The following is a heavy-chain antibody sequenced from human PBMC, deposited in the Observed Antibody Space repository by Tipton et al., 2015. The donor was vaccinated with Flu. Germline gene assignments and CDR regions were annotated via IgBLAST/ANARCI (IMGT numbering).Heavy chain of an antibody. J-gene: IGHJ3*02. CDR2: IYTSGST. Sequence: TLSLTCTVSGGSISSYYWSWIRQPAGKGLEWIGRIYTSGSTNYNPSLKSRVTISVDASKNQFSLKLSSVTAADTAVYYCARDEPDHDAFDIWGQGTMVTVSS. CDR1: GGSISSYY. V-gene: IGHV4-4*07. CDR3: ARDEPDHDAFDI.